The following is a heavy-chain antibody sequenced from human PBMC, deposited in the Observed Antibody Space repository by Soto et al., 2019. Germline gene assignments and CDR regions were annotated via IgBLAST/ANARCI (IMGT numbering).Heavy chain of an antibody. CDR3: ARPTQPGIAVN. CDR2: ISFDGGNT. D-gene: IGHD6-19*01. V-gene: IGHV3-30*03. CDR1: GFTFNNYG. Sequence: GGSLRLSCAASGFTFNNYGMHWVRQAPGKGLEWIVVISFDGGNTRYADSVKGRFTISRDNSQNTLFLQMTSLRAEDTAVYYCARPTQPGIAVNWGQGTLVTVSS. J-gene: IGHJ4*02.